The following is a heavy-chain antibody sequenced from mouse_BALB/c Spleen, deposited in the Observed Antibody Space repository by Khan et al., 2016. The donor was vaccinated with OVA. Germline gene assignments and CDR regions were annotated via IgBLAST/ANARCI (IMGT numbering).Heavy chain of an antibody. Sequence: VQLQQSGAELARPGASVKLSCKTSGYTFTDYNINWMRQRTGQGLEWIGEIYPGSDNTFYNEKFRGKATLTADKSSSTAYMQLSSLTSEDSAVYVCAREGAAWFPYWGQGTLVTVSA. J-gene: IGHJ3*01. V-gene: IGHV1-77*01. CDR3: AREGAAWFPY. CDR1: GYTFTDYN. CDR2: IYPGSDNT.